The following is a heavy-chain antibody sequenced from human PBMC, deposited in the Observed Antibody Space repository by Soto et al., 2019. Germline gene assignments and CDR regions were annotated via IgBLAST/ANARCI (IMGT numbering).Heavy chain of an antibody. CDR2: ISSATTTI. D-gene: IGHD6-13*01. V-gene: IGHV3-48*01. Sequence: EVQLVESGGGLVQPGGSLRLSCAASGFTFSSYSMKWVRQAPGKGLEWVSYISSATTTIYYADSVKGRFTISRDNAKNSLYLQMTSLRADDTAVYYCARGIAAAGPKLDYWGQGTLVTVSS. CDR3: ARGIAAAGPKLDY. CDR1: GFTFSSYS. J-gene: IGHJ4*02.